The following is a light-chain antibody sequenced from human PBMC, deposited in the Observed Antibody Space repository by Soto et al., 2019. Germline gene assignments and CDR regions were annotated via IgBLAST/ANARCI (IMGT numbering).Light chain of an antibody. CDR2: DAS. Sequence: DIQMTQSPSSLSASVGDRVTITCQASQDISNYLNWYQQKPGKAPKLLIYDASNLETGVPSRFSGSGSGTDFTFTIISLQAEDIETYYCHQYDNLPYTCGQGTKVDI. CDR1: QDISNY. V-gene: IGKV1-33*01. J-gene: IGKJ2*01. CDR3: HQYDNLPYT.